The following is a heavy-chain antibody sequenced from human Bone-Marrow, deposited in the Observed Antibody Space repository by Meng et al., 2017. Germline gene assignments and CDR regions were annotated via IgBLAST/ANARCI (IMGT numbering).Heavy chain of an antibody. CDR2: IIPIFGTA. CDR3: ARDRQPYYYGSGSYYPTDSSYYGMDV. J-gene: IGHJ6*02. CDR1: GGTFSSYA. D-gene: IGHD3-10*01. Sequence: SVKVSCKASGGTFSSYAISWVLQAPGQGLEWMGGIIPIFGTANYAQKFQGRVTITTDESTSTAYMELSSLRSEDTAVYYCARDRQPYYYGSGSYYPTDSSYYGMDVWGQGTTVTVSS. V-gene: IGHV1-69*05.